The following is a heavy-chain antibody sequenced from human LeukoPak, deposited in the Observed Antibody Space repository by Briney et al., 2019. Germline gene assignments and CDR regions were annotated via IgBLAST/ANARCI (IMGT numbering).Heavy chain of an antibody. CDR2: IWYDGSNK. J-gene: IGHJ3*02. CDR1: GFTFSSYG. CDR3: ARGQYRLVWFGDEISDGFDI. V-gene: IGHV3-33*01. D-gene: IGHD3-10*01. Sequence: PGGSLRLSCAASGFTFSSYGMHWVRQAPGKGLEWVAVIWYDGSNKYYADSVKGRFTISRDKSQNTLYLEMNSLRVEDTAVYYCARGQYRLVWFGDEISDGFDIWGQGTMVTVSS.